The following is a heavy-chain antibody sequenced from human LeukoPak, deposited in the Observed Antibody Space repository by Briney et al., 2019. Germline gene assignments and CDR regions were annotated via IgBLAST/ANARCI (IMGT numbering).Heavy chain of an antibody. D-gene: IGHD3-10*01. CDR1: GFTFSSYG. CDR2: IRYDGSNK. Sequence: PGGSLRLSCAASGFTFSSYGMHWVRQAPGKGLEWVAFIRYDGSNKYYADSVKGRFTISRDNSKNTLYLQMNSLRAEDTAVYYCARGPPDYYGSGSYYPPFDYWGQGTLVTVSS. J-gene: IGHJ4*02. CDR3: ARGPPDYYGSGSYYPPFDY. V-gene: IGHV3-30*02.